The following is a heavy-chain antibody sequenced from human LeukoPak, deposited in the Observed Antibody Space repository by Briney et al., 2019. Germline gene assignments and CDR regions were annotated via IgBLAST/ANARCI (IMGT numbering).Heavy chain of an antibody. D-gene: IGHD5-24*01. V-gene: IGHV4-59*01. Sequence: SETLSLTCTVSGGSISSYYWSWIRQPPGKGLEWIGDIYYSGSTNYNPSLKSRVTMSVDTSKNQFSLKLSSVTAADTAVYYCASGMATITPFDYWGQGTLVTVSS. CDR2: IYYSGST. J-gene: IGHJ4*02. CDR1: GGSISSYY. CDR3: ASGMATITPFDY.